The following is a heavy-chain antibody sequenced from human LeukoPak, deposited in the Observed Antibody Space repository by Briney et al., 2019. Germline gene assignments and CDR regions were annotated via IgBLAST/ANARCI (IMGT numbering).Heavy chain of an antibody. D-gene: IGHD6-13*01. V-gene: IGHV4-59*01. CDR2: IYYGGST. CDR1: GGSISSYY. CDR3: ARAIAAAGSFNWFDP. J-gene: IGHJ5*02. Sequence: SETLSLTCTVSGGSISSYYWSWIRQPPGKGLEWIGYIYYGGSTNYNPSLKSRVTISVDTSKNQFSLKLSSVTAADTAVYYCARAIAAAGSFNWFDPWGQGTLVTVSS.